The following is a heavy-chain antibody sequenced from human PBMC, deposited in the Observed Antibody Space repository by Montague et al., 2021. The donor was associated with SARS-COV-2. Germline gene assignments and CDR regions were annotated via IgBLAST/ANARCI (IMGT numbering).Heavy chain of an antibody. D-gene: IGHD3-9*01. CDR3: AKMAYSDWVIGFYGMDV. V-gene: IGHV3-23*01. CDR1: GFTFSSYS. Sequence: SLRLSCAASGFTFSSYSMSWVRQAPGKGLEWVSVISGSGGSTYYADSVKGWFTISRDNSKNTLYLQMNSLRAEDTAVYYCAKMAYSDWVIGFYGMDVWGQGTTVTASS. J-gene: IGHJ6*02. CDR2: ISGSGGST.